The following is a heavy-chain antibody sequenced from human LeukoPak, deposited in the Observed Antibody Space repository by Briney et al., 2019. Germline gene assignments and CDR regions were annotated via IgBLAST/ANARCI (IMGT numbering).Heavy chain of an antibody. CDR2: INPSGGST. CDR3: ARDRGNYYDSSGYYHYYYYGMDV. Sequence: ASVKVSCKASGYTFTSYYMHWVRQAPGQGLEWMGIINPSGGSTSYVQKFQGRVTMTRDTSTSTVYMELSSLRSEDTAVYYCARDRGNYYDSSGYYHYYYYGMDVWGQGTTVTVSS. CDR1: GYTFTSYY. V-gene: IGHV1-46*01. D-gene: IGHD3-22*01. J-gene: IGHJ6*02.